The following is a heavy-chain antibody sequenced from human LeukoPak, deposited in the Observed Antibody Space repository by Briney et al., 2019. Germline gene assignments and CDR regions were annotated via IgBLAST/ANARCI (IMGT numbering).Heavy chain of an antibody. Sequence: SGGSLRLSCAASGFTFWSFSMNGVRQAPGKGLEWVSSISSRSSHIYYADSVKGRFTISRDNAKNSLYLQMNSLRAEDTAVYYCARGYYDSSGYYRDYWGQGTLVTVSS. V-gene: IGHV3-21*01. J-gene: IGHJ4*02. CDR2: ISSRSSHI. CDR1: GFTFWSFS. D-gene: IGHD3-22*01. CDR3: ARGYYDSSGYYRDY.